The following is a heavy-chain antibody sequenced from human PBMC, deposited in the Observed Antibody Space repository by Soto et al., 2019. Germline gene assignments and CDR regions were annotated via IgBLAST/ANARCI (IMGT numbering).Heavy chain of an antibody. CDR3: TRNIYVTYGMDV. J-gene: IGHJ6*02. CDR1: GFTFSSYA. CDR2: ISSNGGST. D-gene: IGHD3-16*01. Sequence: EVQLVESGGGLVQPGGSLRLSCAASGFTFSSYAMHWVRQAPGKGLEYVSAISSNGGSTYYANSVKGRFTISRDNSKNTRYLQMGSLRAEDMAVYYCTRNIYVTYGMDVWGQWTTVTVSS. V-gene: IGHV3-64*01.